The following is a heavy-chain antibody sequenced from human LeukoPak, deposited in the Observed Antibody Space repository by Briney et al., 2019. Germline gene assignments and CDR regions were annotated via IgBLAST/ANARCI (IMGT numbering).Heavy chain of an antibody. V-gene: IGHV1-46*01. J-gene: IGHJ3*02. CDR3: ARGLLLSPRAAFDI. Sequence: ASVKVSCKASGYTFTSNYIHWVRQAPGQGLEWMGIINPSGGSTSYAQKFQGSVTMTRDKSTSTVYMELSSLRSEDTAVYYCARGLLLSPRAAFDIWGQGTMVTVSS. CDR1: GYTFTSNY. D-gene: IGHD2-15*01. CDR2: INPSGGST.